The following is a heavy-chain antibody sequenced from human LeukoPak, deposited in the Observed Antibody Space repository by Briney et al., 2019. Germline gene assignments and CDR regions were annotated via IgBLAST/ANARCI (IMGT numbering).Heavy chain of an antibody. CDR1: GFTVSSNY. D-gene: IGHD6-19*01. V-gene: IGHV3-15*01. J-gene: IGHJ4*02. CDR3: TTDRAVGYFDY. Sequence: GGSLRLSCAASGFTVSSNYMSWVRQAPGKGLEWVGRIKSKTDGGTTDYAAPVKGRFTISRDDSKNTLHLQMNSLKTEDTAVYYCTTDRAVGYFDYWGQGTLVTVSS. CDR2: IKSKTDGGTT.